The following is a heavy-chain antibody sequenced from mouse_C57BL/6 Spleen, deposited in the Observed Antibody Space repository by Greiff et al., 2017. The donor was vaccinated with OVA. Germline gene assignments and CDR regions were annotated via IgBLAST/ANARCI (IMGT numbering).Heavy chain of an antibody. CDR3: ARRALLRYFDY. CDR2: ISSGRSPI. CDR1: GFTFSDYG. D-gene: IGHD1-2*01. Sequence: EVKLVESGGGLVKPGGSLKLSCAASGFTFSDYGMHWVRQAPEKGLEWVAYISSGRSPIYYADTVKGRFTISRDNAKNTLFLQMTSLRSEDTAMYYCARRALLRYFDYWGQGTTLTVSS. V-gene: IGHV5-17*01. J-gene: IGHJ2*01.